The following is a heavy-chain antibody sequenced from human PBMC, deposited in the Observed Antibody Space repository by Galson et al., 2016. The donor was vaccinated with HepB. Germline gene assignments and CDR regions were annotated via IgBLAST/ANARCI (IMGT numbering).Heavy chain of an antibody. V-gene: IGHV1-3*04. CDR2: INNDSGYT. CDR3: VKGPFEGGDVY. CDR1: GYTFTSYA. D-gene: IGHD2-21*02. J-gene: IGHJ1*01. Sequence: SVKVSCKASGYTFTSYAMQWVRRAPGQGLEWMGWINNDSGYTKYSQKFQGRVTITRDTSSSTAYLELSRLTSEDTAVYYCVKGPFEGGDVYWGQGTLVTVSS.